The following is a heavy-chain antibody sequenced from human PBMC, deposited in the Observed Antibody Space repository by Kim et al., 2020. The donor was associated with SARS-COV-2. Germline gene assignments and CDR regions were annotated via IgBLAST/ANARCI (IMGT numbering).Heavy chain of an antibody. CDR3: AKARRGADYYGSGRYDY. CDR1: GFTFSIYA. CDR2: ISGSGGST. D-gene: IGHD3-10*01. J-gene: IGHJ4*01. V-gene: IGHV3-23*01. Sequence: GGSLRLSCAASGFTFSIYAMTWVRQASGKGLEWVSAISGSGGSTYYADSVKGRFAISRHNSKNTLYLQMNSLRAGDTAVYYCAKARRGADYYGSGRYDY.